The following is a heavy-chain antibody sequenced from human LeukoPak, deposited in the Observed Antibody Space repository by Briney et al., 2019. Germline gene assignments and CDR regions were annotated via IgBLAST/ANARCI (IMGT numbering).Heavy chain of an antibody. V-gene: IGHV4-34*01. Sequence: PSETLSLTCAVYGGSFSGYYWSWIRQPPGKGLEWIGEINHSGSTNYNPSLKSRVTISVDTSKNQFSLKLSSVTAADTAVYYCARGDRQLWPPSYYYYGMDVWGQGTTVTVSS. CDR2: INHSGST. CDR3: ARGDRQLWPPSYYYYGMDV. CDR1: GGSFSGYY. J-gene: IGHJ6*02. D-gene: IGHD5-18*01.